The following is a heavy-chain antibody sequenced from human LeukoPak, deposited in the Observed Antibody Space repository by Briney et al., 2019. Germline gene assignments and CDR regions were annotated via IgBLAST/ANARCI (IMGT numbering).Heavy chain of an antibody. D-gene: IGHD2-2*01. CDR1: GGSFSGYY. Sequence: IPSETLSLTCAVYGGSFSGYYWSWIRQRPGKGLEWIGEINHSGSTNYNPSLKSRVTISVDTSKNQFSLKLSSVTAADTAVYYCARGYCSSTSCPGGGWFDPWGQGTLVTVSS. J-gene: IGHJ5*02. CDR2: INHSGST. V-gene: IGHV4-34*01. CDR3: ARGYCSSTSCPGGGWFDP.